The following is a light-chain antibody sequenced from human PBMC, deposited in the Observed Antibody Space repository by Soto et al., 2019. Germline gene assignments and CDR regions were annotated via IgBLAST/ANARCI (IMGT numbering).Light chain of an antibody. CDR2: GAS. CDR1: QSVSSN. J-gene: IGKJ4*01. V-gene: IGKV3-15*01. Sequence: EIVLTQSPGTLSLSPGERATFSCRASQSVSSNLAWYQQKPGQAPRLLISGASTGATGIPARFSGSGSGTEFTLTISSLQSEDCAIYYCQQYHTWPITFGGGTKVDIK. CDR3: QQYHTWPIT.